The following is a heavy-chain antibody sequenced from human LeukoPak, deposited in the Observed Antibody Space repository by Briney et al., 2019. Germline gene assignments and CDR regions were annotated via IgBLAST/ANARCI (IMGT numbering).Heavy chain of an antibody. CDR1: GGSFSGYY. J-gene: IGHJ1*01. Sequence: SETLSLTCAVSGGSFSGYYWSWIRQPPGKGLEWIGEINHSGSTNYNPSLKSRVTISVDTSKNQFSLKLSSVTAADTAVYYCARTKYSSSFYKGEYFQHWGQGTLVTGSS. CDR3: ARTKYSSSFYKGEYFQH. CDR2: INHSGST. D-gene: IGHD6-6*01. V-gene: IGHV4-34*01.